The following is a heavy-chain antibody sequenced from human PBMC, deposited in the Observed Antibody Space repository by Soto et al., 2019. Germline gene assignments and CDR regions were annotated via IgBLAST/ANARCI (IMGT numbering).Heavy chain of an antibody. V-gene: IGHV1-18*01. J-gene: IGHJ3*02. CDR2: TSAYNGNI. D-gene: IGHD3-3*01. CDR3: ARGRLHYYDFWSGYYPDAFDI. Sequence: GGSVEGSRKGSGFTLSSDWFSWVRQGPGQGVEWMGWTSAYNGNINYAQKLQGRVTMTTDTSTSTAYMELRSLRSDDTAVYYCARGRLHYYDFWSGYYPDAFDIWGQGTMVTVSS. CDR1: GFTLSSDW.